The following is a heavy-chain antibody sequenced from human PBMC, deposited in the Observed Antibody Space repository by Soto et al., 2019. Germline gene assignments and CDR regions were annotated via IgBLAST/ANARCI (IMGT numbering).Heavy chain of an antibody. CDR3: AKGSGRGSADYYFDY. V-gene: IGHV3-30*18. CDR2: ISYDGGDK. Sequence: GGSLRLSCAASGFTFSNFGMHWVRQAPGKGLEWVAVISYDGGDKYSADSVKGRFTISRDNSKNTLYLQMNSLRAEDTAVYYCAKGSGRGSADYYFDYWGRGTLVTVSS. J-gene: IGHJ4*02. CDR1: GFTFSNFG. D-gene: IGHD3-10*01.